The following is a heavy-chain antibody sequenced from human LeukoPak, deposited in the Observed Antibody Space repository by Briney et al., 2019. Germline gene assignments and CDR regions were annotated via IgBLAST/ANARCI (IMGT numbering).Heavy chain of an antibody. CDR2: IYHSGST. CDR1: GGSVSSGGYN. D-gene: IGHD6-19*01. Sequence: PSETLSLTCTVSGGSVSSGGYNWNWIRQPPGKGLEWIGYIYHSGSTYYNPSLKSRVTISVDRSKNQFSLKLSSVTTADTAVYYCARSGDSSGWYSYYWGQGTLVTVSS. J-gene: IGHJ4*02. CDR3: ARSGDSSGWYSYY. V-gene: IGHV4-30-2*02.